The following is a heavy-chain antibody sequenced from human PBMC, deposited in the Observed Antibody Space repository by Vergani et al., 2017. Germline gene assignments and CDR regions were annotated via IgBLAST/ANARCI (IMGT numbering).Heavy chain of an antibody. Sequence: QVQLVESGGGVVQPGRSLRLSCAASGFTFSSYAMHWVRQAPGKGLEWVAVISYDGSNKYYADSVKGRFTISRDNSKNTLYLQMNSLRAEDTAVYYCARESGRGYQLLMDVWGQGTTVTVSS. J-gene: IGHJ6*02. V-gene: IGHV3-30-3*01. D-gene: IGHD2-2*01. CDR2: ISYDGSNK. CDR1: GFTFSSYA. CDR3: ARESGRGYQLLMDV.